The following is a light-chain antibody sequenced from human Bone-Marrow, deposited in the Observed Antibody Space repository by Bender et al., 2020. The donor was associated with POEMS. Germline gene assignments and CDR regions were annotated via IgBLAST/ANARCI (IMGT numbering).Light chain of an antibody. CDR3: QSYDNSLGGWV. J-gene: IGLJ3*02. CDR2: GYN. V-gene: IGLV1-40*01. Sequence: QSVLTQPPSVSGAPGQRVTSPCTGSSPNTGSGYDINWYQHLPGTAPKLLIYGYNNRPPGVPDRFSGSKSGTSAPLAIPGLQAEDEGDYYCQSYDNSLGGWVFGGGTKLTVL. CDR1: SPNTGSGYD.